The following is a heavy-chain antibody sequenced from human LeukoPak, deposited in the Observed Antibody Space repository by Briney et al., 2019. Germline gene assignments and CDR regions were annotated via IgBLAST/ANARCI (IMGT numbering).Heavy chain of an antibody. V-gene: IGHV3-30*04. CDR1: GFAFRTYA. CDR3: AVTLVISAALDY. D-gene: IGHD2-15*01. CDR2: ISYDGRNK. J-gene: IGHJ4*02. Sequence: GGSLRLSCAASGFAFRTYAMHWVRQAPGKGLEWVAVISYDGRNKDYADSVKGRFTISRDNSRNTLYLQLNSLRPEDTAVYYCAVTLVISAALDYWGQGTLVTVSS.